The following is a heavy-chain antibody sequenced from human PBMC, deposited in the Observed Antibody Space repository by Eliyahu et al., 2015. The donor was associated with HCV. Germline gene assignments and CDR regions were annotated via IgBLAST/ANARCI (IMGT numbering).Heavy chain of an antibody. V-gene: IGHV1-69*01. CDR3: AREGRDGYNFAYAFDI. Sequence: QVQLVQSGAEVKKPGSSVKVSCKASGGTXSSYAISWVRQAPGXGLEWMGGIIPIFGTAXYAQKFQGRVTITADESTSTAYMELSSLRSEDTAVYYCAREGRDGYNFAYAFDIWGQGTMVTVSS. CDR2: IIPIFGTA. CDR1: GGTXSSYA. J-gene: IGHJ3*02. D-gene: IGHD5-24*01.